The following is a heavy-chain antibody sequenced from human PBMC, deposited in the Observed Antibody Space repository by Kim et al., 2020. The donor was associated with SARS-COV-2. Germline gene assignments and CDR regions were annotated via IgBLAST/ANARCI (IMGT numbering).Heavy chain of an antibody. D-gene: IGHD1-7*01. Sequence: SVKVSCKASGGTFSSYAISWVRQAPGQGLEWMGGIIPIFGTANYAQKFQGRVTITADESTSTAYMELSSLRSEDTAVYYCARDPGDYVGLELSWFDPWGQGTLVTVSS. J-gene: IGHJ5*02. CDR1: GGTFSSYA. CDR3: ARDPGDYVGLELSWFDP. CDR2: IIPIFGTA. V-gene: IGHV1-69*13.